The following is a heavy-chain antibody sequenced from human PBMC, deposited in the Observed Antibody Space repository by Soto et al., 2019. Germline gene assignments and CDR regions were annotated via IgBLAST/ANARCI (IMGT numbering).Heavy chain of an antibody. V-gene: IGHV3-74*01. CDR2: INSGGSDA. D-gene: IGHD3-16*01. CDR3: VRQNVVTTVDDYFYYMDV. J-gene: IGHJ6*03. CDR1: GFTFSNYW. Sequence: GGSLRLSCAASGFTFSNYWMHWVRQVPGKGLVWVSRINSGGSDATYADSVKGRFNISRVNAKNTLYLQMNSRRAEDTAVYYCVRQNVVTTVDDYFYYMDVWGKGTTVTVSS.